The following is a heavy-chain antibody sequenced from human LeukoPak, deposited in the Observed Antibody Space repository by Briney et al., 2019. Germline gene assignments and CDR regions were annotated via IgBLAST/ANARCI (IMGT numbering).Heavy chain of an antibody. CDR2: ISSSRTTI. CDR1: GFTFSTYS. CDR3: ARGEMGATVY. V-gene: IGHV3-48*01. D-gene: IGHD1-26*01. J-gene: IGHJ4*02. Sequence: GGSLRLSCAASGFTFSTYSMNWVRQVPGKGLEWVSYISSSRTTIYYADSVKGRFTISRDNAKNSLYLQMNSLRAEDTAVYYCARGEMGATVYWGQGTLVTVSS.